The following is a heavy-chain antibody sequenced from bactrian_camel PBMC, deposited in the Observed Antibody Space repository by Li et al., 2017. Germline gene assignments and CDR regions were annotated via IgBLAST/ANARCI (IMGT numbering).Heavy chain of an antibody. D-gene: IGHD6*01. J-gene: IGHJ6*01. V-gene: IGHV3S25*01. CDR2: INSGGTRNGGTT. CDR1: GFTFSNYW. CDR3: VRDTVAPFGY. Sequence: QLVESGGGLVQPGGSLRLSCAASGFTFSNYWMSWVRQAPGKGLEWVSRINSGGTRNGGTTYYADSVKGRFTISRDNAKNTVYLQMNSLKPEDTAVYYCVRDTVAPFGYWGQGTQVTVS.